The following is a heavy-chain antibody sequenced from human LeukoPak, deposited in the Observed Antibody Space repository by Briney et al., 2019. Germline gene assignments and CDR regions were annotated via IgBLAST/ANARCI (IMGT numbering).Heavy chain of an antibody. V-gene: IGHV3-23*01. Sequence: QPGGSLRLSCAASGFTFSSYAMSWVRQAPGKGLEWVSAISGSGGSTYYADSVKGRFTISRDNSKNTLYLQMNSLRAEDTAVYYCAKRYCSGGSCCPNYWGQGTLVTVSS. CDR1: GFTFSSYA. CDR3: AKRYCSGGSCCPNY. D-gene: IGHD2-15*01. CDR2: ISGSGGST. J-gene: IGHJ4*02.